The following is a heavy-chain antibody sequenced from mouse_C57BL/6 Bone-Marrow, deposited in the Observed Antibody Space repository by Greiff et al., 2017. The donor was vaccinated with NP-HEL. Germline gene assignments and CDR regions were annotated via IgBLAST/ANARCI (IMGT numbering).Heavy chain of an antibody. J-gene: IGHJ4*01. CDR3: ARWAYGYDVRGMDY. D-gene: IGHD2-2*01. Sequence: QVQLQQSGAELVRPGTSVKVSCKASGYAFTNYLIEWVKQRPGQGLEWIGVLNPGSGGTNYTEKFTGQATLTADKSSSTAYMQLSSLTSEDSAVYFCARWAYGYDVRGMDYWGQGTSVTVSS. V-gene: IGHV1-54*01. CDR2: LNPGSGGT. CDR1: GYAFTNYL.